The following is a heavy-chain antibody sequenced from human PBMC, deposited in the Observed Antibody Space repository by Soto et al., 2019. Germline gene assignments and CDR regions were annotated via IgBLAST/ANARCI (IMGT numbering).Heavy chain of an antibody. CDR2: IYYSGST. CDR1: GGSISSSSYY. V-gene: IGHV4-39*01. D-gene: IGHD4-17*01. J-gene: IGHJ4*02. CDR3: AAQGREMTTVTTVDY. Sequence: SSETLSLTCTVSGGSISSSSYYWGWIRQPPGKGLEWIGSIYYSGSTYYNPSLKSRVTISVDTSKNQFSLKLSSVTAADTAVYYCAAQGREMTTVTTVDYWGQGTLVTVSS.